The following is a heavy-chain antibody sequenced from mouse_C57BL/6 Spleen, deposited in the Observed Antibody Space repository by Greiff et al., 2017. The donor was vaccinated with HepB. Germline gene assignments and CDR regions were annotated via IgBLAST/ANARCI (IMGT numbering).Heavy chain of an antibody. D-gene: IGHD2-14*01. Sequence: QVQLQQPGAELVRPGSSVKLSCKASGYTFTSYWMDWVKQRPGQGLEWIGNIYPSDSETHYNQKFKDKATLTVDKSSSTAYMQLSSLTSEDSAVYDCARTGVYRSYAMDYWGQGTSVTVSS. V-gene: IGHV1-61*01. CDR1: GYTFTSYW. J-gene: IGHJ4*01. CDR2: IYPSDSET. CDR3: ARTGVYRSYAMDY.